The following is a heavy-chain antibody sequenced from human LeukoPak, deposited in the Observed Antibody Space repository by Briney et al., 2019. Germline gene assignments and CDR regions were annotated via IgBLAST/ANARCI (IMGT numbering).Heavy chain of an antibody. CDR3: ARRAYSVPYAFEI. CDR1: GGSISSSLDF. V-gene: IGHV4-39*01. CDR2: LFYSGST. D-gene: IGHD2-21*01. J-gene: IGHJ3*02. Sequence: SETLSLTCTVSGGSISSSLDFWGWIRQPPGKGLEWIGILFYSGSTKYNPSLKSRVNMYAVKAKSQFSLKMTSVTAADTAVYYCARRAYSVPYAFEIWGQETMVTVS.